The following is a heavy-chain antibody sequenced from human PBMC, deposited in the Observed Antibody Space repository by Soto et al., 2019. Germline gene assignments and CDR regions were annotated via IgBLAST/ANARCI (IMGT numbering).Heavy chain of an antibody. Sequence: GASVKVSCKASGYTFTSYDINWVRQATGQGLEWMGWMNPNSGNTDYAQKFQGRVTMTTNTSTSTAYMELSSLRSDDTAVYYCARAQLGGMDVWGKGTTVTVSS. CDR2: MNPNSGNT. V-gene: IGHV1-8*01. J-gene: IGHJ6*04. CDR1: GYTFTSYD. D-gene: IGHD7-27*01. CDR3: ARAQLGGMDV.